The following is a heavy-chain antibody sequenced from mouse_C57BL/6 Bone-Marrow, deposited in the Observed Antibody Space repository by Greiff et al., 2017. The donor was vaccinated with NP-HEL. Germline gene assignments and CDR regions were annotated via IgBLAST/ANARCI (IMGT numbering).Heavy chain of an antibody. CDR1: GFTFSDYG. D-gene: IGHD1-1*01. V-gene: IGHV5-17*01. Sequence: EVKLVESGGGLVKPGGSLKLSCAASGFTFSDYGMHWVRQAPEKGLEWVAYISSGSSTIYYADTVKGRFTISRDNAKNTLFLQMTSLRSEDTAMYYCARNPYYGSSYGYAMDYWGQGTSVTVSS. J-gene: IGHJ4*01. CDR3: ARNPYYGSSYGYAMDY. CDR2: ISSGSSTI.